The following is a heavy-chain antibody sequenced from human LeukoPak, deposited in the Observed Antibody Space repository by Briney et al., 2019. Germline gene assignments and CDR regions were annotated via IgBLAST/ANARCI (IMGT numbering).Heavy chain of an antibody. J-gene: IGHJ4*02. V-gene: IGHV1-69*04. CDR2: IIPILGIA. D-gene: IGHD3-22*01. CDR1: GGTFSSYA. CDR3: ARGPEIVVGWGYYFDY. Sequence: SVNVSCKAYGGTFSSYAISWVRQAPGQGREWMGRIIPILGIANYAQKFQGRGTITADKSPRQAYMELSSLRSEARAGYYCARGPEIVVGWGYYFDYWGQGTLVTVSS.